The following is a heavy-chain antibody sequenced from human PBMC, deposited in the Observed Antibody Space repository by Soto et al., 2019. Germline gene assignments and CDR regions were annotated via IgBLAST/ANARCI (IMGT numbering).Heavy chain of an antibody. Sequence: QVQLQQWGAGLLKPSETLSLTCAVYGGSFSGYYWSWIRQPPGKGLEWIGEDNHSGSTNYNPSLNSRVTMSVDTSKNLFALNLSSVTAADTAVYYCAVGWGFRQGHWGQGTLVIVSS. CDR2: DNHSGST. J-gene: IGHJ4*02. CDR3: AVGWGFRQGH. CDR1: GGSFSGYY. D-gene: IGHD3-16*01. V-gene: IGHV4-34*01.